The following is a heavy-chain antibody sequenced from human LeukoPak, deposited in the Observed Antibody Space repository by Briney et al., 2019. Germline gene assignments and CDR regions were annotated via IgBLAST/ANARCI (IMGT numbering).Heavy chain of an antibody. CDR1: GYSFINYW. CDR3: ARRRYNVYSGYDFDS. J-gene: IGHJ5*01. V-gene: IGHV5-51*01. Sequence: GESLKISCKGPGYSFINYWIGWVRQMPGKGLEWMGIIYPGDSDTRYSPSFQGQVTISADKSISTAYLQWSSLKASDTAMYYCARRRYNVYSGYDFDSWGQGTLVTVSS. D-gene: IGHD5-12*01. CDR2: IYPGDSDT.